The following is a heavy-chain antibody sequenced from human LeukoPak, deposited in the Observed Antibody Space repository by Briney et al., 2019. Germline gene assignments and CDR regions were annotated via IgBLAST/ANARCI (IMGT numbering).Heavy chain of an antibody. J-gene: IGHJ4*02. Sequence: SVTVSCKASGGTFSSYAISWLRQAPGQGLEWMGGIIPIFGTANYAQKFQGRVTITADESTSTAYMELSSLRSEDTAVYYCARVPSWGEMSFDYWGQGTLVTVSS. D-gene: IGHD7-27*01. V-gene: IGHV1-69*13. CDR2: IIPIFGTA. CDR1: GGTFSSYA. CDR3: ARVPSWGEMSFDY.